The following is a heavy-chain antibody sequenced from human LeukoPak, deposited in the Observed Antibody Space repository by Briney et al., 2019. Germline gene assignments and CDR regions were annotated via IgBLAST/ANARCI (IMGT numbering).Heavy chain of an antibody. D-gene: IGHD6-6*01. V-gene: IGHV4-39*01. CDR1: GGSISSSSYY. J-gene: IGHJ5*02. CDR2: IFYSGST. CDR3: ARGEYSRDWFDP. Sequence: SETLSLTCTVSGGSISSSSYYWGWIRQPPGKGLEWIGSIFYSGSTYYNPSLKSRVTISVDTSKNQFSLKLSSVTAADTAVYYCARGEYSRDWFDPWGQGTLVTVSS.